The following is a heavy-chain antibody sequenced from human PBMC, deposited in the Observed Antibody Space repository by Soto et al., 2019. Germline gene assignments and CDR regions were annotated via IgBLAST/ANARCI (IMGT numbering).Heavy chain of an antibody. Sequence: QITLKVSGPTLVKPTQTLTLTCTFSGFSLSTSGVGVGWIRQPPGKAPEWLALTYWDDEERYSPSLKSRLTITKDTDKNQVVVTVTNTDPVDTATYYCAHTAVVLPVNRNPRYWYFDLWGRGTLVTVSS. CDR3: AHTAVVLPVNRNPRYWYFDL. CDR1: GFSLSTSGVG. J-gene: IGHJ2*01. D-gene: IGHD2-2*01. CDR2: TYWDDEE. V-gene: IGHV2-5*02.